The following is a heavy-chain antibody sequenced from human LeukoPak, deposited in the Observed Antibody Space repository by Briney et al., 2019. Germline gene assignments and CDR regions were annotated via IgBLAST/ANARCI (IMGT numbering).Heavy chain of an antibody. V-gene: IGHV3-30*04. D-gene: IGHD6-19*01. CDR1: GFTFSNYA. J-gene: IGHJ6*03. CDR3: ARVHSSDWNAYFYYLDV. CDR2: TSYDGSHK. Sequence: PGGSLRLSCAASGFTFSNYAFHWVRQAPGKGLEWGALTSYDGSHKYYADSVKGRFTISRDNSKNTLYLQMNSLRAEDRAVYFCARVHSSDWNAYFYYLDVWGEGTTVTVSS.